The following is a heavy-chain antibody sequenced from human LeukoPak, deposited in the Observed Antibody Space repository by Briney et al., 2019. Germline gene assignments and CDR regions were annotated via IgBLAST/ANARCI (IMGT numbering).Heavy chain of an antibody. Sequence: SGGSLRLSCAASGLTFSSYWMHWVRQAPGKGLVWVSRINSDGSGTTYADSVKGRFTISRDNAKNTLYLQMNSLRVEDTAVYYCARDQRYFNYFQDWGQGTLVTVSS. V-gene: IGHV3-74*03. D-gene: IGHD2/OR15-2a*01. J-gene: IGHJ1*01. CDR3: ARDQRYFNYFQD. CDR2: INSDGSGT. CDR1: GLTFSSYW.